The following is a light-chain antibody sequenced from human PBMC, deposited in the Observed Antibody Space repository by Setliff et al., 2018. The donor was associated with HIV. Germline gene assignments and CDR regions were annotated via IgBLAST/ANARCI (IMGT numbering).Light chain of an antibody. CDR3: CSYSGTFTLV. V-gene: IGLV2-23*02. CDR2: DVT. Sequence: QSALTQPASVSGSPGQSITISCTGTSSDVGSYNLVSWYQQHPGKAPKLMIYDVTTRPSGVSNRFSGSKSGSTASLTISGLQAEDEADYYCCSYSGTFTLVFGTGTKVTV. CDR1: SSDVGSYNL. J-gene: IGLJ1*01.